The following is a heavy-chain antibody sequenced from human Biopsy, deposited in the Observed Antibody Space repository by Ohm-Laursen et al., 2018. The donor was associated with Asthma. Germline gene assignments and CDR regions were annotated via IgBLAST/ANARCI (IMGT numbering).Heavy chain of an antibody. CDR2: INVDFGTT. V-gene: IGHV1-69*01. Sequence: SSVKVSCKSLGDTFNTYVIGWVRQAPGQGLEWMGGINVDFGTTTYPQKFQDRVTITADDSTSTVYMELSSLRSDDTAVYYCARKAGSCISRTCYSLDFWGQGTLVPVSS. CDR1: GDTFNTYV. D-gene: IGHD2-2*01. CDR3: ARKAGSCISRTCYSLDF. J-gene: IGHJ4*02.